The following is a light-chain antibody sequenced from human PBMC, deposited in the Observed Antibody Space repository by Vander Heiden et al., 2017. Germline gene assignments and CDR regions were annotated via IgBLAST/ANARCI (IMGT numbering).Light chain of an antibody. V-gene: IGKV1-12*01. Sequence: DIQMTQSASSLSASVADRVTHPRRPSQTSSSWLAWYQQKPGKAPKLLIYAASSLQSGVPSRFSGSGSGTDFTLTISSLQPEDFAAYYCQQAGSFPLTFGGGTKVEI. CDR2: AAS. CDR3: QQAGSFPLT. J-gene: IGKJ4*02. CDR1: QTSSSW.